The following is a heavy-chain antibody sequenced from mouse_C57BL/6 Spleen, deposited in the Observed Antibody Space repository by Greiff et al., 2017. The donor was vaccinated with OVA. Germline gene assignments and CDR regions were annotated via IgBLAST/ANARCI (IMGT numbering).Heavy chain of an antibody. Sequence: DVHLVESGGGLVKPGGSLKLSCAASGFTFSSYAMSWVRQTPEKRLEWVATISDGGSYTYYPDNVKGRFTISRDNAKNNLYLQMSHLKSEDTAMYYCARDGGRRYFDYWGQGTTLTVSS. CDR3: ARDGGRRYFDY. CDR2: ISDGGSYT. J-gene: IGHJ2*01. CDR1: GFTFSSYA. D-gene: IGHD3-3*01. V-gene: IGHV5-4*01.